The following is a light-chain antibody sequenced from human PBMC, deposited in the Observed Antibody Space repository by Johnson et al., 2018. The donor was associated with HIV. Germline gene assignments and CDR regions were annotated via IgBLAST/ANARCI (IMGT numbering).Light chain of an antibody. J-gene: IGLJ1*01. CDR1: SSNIGNNY. Sequence: QPVLTQPPSVSAAPVQKVTISCSGSSSNIGNNYVSWYQQLPGTAPKLLIYENNIRPSGIPDRFSGSKSGSSATLGITGRWPEDEADYYCLPGNTGPRSYIFGSGTKVTVL. V-gene: IGLV1-41*01. CDR3: LPGNTGPRSYI. CDR2: ENN.